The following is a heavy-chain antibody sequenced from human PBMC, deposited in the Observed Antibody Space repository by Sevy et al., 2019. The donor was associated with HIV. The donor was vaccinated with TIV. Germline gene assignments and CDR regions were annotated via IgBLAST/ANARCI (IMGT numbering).Heavy chain of an antibody. D-gene: IGHD3-22*01. J-gene: IGHJ4*02. Sequence: GESLKISCKGSGYSFTSHWIGWVCHMPGKGLEWMGIIYPDDSDTRYNPSFEGQVTFSADKSISTAYLQWSSLKASDTAMYYCATSRSGYFDSSGYYIYWGQGTLVTVSS. CDR1: GYSFTSHW. V-gene: IGHV5-51*01. CDR3: ATSRSGYFDSSGYYIY. CDR2: IYPDDSDT.